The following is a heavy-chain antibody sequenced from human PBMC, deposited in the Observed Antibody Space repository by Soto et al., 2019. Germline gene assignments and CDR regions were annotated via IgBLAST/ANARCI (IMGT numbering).Heavy chain of an antibody. V-gene: IGHV3-9*01. CDR2: ISWNSGSI. J-gene: IGHJ4*02. D-gene: IGHD6-19*01. CDR3: AKDRRGSGDFYYFDY. Sequence: GGSLRLSCAASGFTFDDYAMHWVRQAPGKGLEWVSGISWNSGSIGYADSVKGRFTISRDNAKNSLYLQMNSLRAEDTALYYCAKDRRGSGDFYYFDYWGQGTLVTVSS. CDR1: GFTFDDYA.